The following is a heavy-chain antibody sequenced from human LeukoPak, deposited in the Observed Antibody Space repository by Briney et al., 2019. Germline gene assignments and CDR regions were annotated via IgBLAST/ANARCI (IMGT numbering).Heavy chain of an antibody. CDR2: IYSGGNT. CDR3: ARSRDGRHDAFDI. CDR1: GFTVSSNY. V-gene: IGHV3-53*05. D-gene: IGHD2-21*01. J-gene: IGHJ3*02. Sequence: GGSLRLSCAASGFTVSSNYMTWVRQAPGKGLEWVSIIYSGGNTYYADSVKGRFTISRDNSKNTLYLQMNSLRAEDTAVYYCARSRDGRHDAFDIWGQGTMVTVSS.